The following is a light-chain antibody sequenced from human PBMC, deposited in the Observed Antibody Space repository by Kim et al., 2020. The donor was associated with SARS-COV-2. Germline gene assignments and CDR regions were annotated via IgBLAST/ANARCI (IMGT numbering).Light chain of an antibody. V-gene: IGKV3-20*01. Sequence: SPGERCTLSCRASQSFPSNYLAWYQQRPGQAPRLLIHGASSVATGIPDRFSGSGSGTDFSLTISRLDPEDFAVYYCQQYGTSTPTFGHGTKVDIK. J-gene: IGKJ1*01. CDR2: GAS. CDR1: QSFPSNY. CDR3: QQYGTSTPT.